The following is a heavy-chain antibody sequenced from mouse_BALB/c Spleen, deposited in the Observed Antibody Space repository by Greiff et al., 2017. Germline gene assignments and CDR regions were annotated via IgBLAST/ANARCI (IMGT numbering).Heavy chain of an antibody. CDR3: ARQEASYSRYFDY. CDR2: ISSGGSYT. V-gene: IGHV5-6*01. D-gene: IGHD2-10*01. Sequence: VQLKESGGDLVKPGGSLKLSCAASGFTFSSYGMSWVRQTPDKRLEWVATISSGGSYTYYPDSVKGRFTISRDNAKNTLYLQMSSLKSEDTAMYYCARQEASYSRYFDYWGQGTTLTVSS. J-gene: IGHJ2*01. CDR1: GFTFSSYG.